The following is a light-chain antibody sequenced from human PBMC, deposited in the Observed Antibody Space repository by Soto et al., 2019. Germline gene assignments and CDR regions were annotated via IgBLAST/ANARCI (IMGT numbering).Light chain of an antibody. J-gene: IGLJ2*01. CDR3: SSYTRSASLV. CDR1: SSDVGGYKY. CDR2: EVS. V-gene: IGLV2-14*01. Sequence: QSVLTQPASVSGSPGQSITIPCTGTSSDVGGYKYVSWYQQHPGKPPKLIIHEVSSRPSGVSSRFYGSKFGNTGSLTISGLQAEDEAVYYCSSYTRSASLVFGVGTKLTVL.